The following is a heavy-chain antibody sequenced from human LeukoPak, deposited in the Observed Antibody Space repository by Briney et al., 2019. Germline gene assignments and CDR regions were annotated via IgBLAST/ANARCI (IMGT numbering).Heavy chain of an antibody. CDR1: GGSFSGYY. CDR3: ARGVKLVGPYYYYGMDV. J-gene: IGHJ6*02. CDR2: ITRTGRI. Sequence: SETLSLTCAVYGGSFSGYYWSWIRQPPEKGLDWIGEITRTGRIYYNPALKGRVTMSLDTSKNQFSLELSSMTAADTAVYYCARGVKLVGPYYYYGMDVWGQGTTVTVSS. D-gene: IGHD6-6*01. V-gene: IGHV4-34*01.